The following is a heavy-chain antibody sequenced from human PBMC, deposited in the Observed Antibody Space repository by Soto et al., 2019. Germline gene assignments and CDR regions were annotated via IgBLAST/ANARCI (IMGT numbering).Heavy chain of an antibody. CDR1: GFTFSTYY. J-gene: IGHJ4*02. CDR3: SRENWFQDY. V-gene: IGHV3-7*03. CDR2: IKNDGSEQ. D-gene: IGHD3-10*01. Sequence: DVQLVESGGGLVPPGGSLRLSCAASGFTFSTYYMTWVRQAPGKGLEWVASIKNDGSEQYYVDSVKARFTISRDNAKNSLYLQMNSLRAGDTALYYCSRENWFQDYWGQGTRVTVSS.